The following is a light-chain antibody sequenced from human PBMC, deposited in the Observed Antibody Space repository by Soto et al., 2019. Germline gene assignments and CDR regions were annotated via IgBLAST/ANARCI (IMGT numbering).Light chain of an antibody. CDR3: LQDYNYPVT. CDR1: QGIRND. CDR2: AAS. V-gene: IGKV1-6*01. J-gene: IGKJ1*01. Sequence: AIQMTQSPSSLSASVGDRVTITCRASQGIRNDLGWYQQKPGKAPKLLIYAASSLQSGVPSRFIGSGAGTDFTLTISILQPEDFATYYCLQDYNYPVTFGQGTKVEIK.